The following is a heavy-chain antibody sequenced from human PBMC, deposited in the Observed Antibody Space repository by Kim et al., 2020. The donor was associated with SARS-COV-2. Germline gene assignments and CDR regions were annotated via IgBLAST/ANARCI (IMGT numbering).Heavy chain of an antibody. CDR1: GYTLTELS. CDR2: FDPEDGET. D-gene: IGHD6-13*01. CDR3: ATGVASAGTSDDYYYYYGIDV. Sequence: ASVKVSCKVSGYTLTELSMHWVRQAPGKGLEWMGGFDPEDGETIYAQKFQGRVTMTEDTSTDTAYMELSSLRPEDTAVYYCATGVASAGTSDDYYYYYGIDVGCQGTTVTVSS. J-gene: IGHJ6*02. V-gene: IGHV1-24*01.